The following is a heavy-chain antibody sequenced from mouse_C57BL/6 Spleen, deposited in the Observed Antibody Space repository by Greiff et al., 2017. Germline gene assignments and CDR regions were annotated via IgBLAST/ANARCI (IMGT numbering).Heavy chain of an antibody. CDR3: ARLGTTVVATGFDY. J-gene: IGHJ2*01. CDR2: LLPGSGST. V-gene: IGHV1-9*01. Sequence: VQLKQSGAELLKPGASVKLSCKATGYTFNGYWIEWVKQRPGHGLEWIGELLPGSGSTNYNEKFKGKATFTADTSSNTAYMQLSSLTTEDSAIYYCARLGTTVVATGFDYWGQGTTLTVSS. CDR1: GYTFNGYW. D-gene: IGHD1-1*01.